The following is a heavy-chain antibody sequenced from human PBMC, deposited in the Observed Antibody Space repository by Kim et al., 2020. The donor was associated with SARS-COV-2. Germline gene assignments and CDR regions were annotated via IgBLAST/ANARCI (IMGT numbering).Heavy chain of an antibody. V-gene: IGHV3-30*04. CDR3: ARDGFLEWLSYYYYGMDV. CDR1: GFTFSSYA. J-gene: IGHJ6*02. Sequence: GGSLRLSCAASGFTFSSYAMHWVRQAPGKGLEWVAVISYDGSNKYYADSVKGRFTISRDNSKNMLYLQMNSLRAEDTAVYYCARDGFLEWLSYYYYGMDVWGQGTTVTVSS. CDR2: ISYDGSNK. D-gene: IGHD3-3*01.